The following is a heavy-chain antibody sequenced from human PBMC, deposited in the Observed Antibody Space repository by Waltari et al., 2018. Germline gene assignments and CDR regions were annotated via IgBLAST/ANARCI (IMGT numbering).Heavy chain of an antibody. D-gene: IGHD4-17*01. CDR2: INSDGSST. J-gene: IGHJ4*02. V-gene: IGHV3-74*01. CDR1: GFTFSSYG. Sequence: EVQLVESGGGLVQPGGSLRLSCAASGFTFSSYGMPWARQAPGKGLVWVSRINSDGSSTSYADSVKGRFTISRDNAKNTLYLQMNSLRAEDTAVYYCARHDYGDYVGYWGQGTLVTVSS. CDR3: ARHDYGDYVGY.